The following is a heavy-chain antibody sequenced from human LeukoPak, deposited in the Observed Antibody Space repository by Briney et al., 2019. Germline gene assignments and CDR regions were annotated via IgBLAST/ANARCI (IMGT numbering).Heavy chain of an antibody. J-gene: IGHJ6*03. Sequence: GGSLRLSCAASGFTFSDYHFNWVRQAPGKGLEWVSYITSSGTVIYYADSLKGRVTISRDNAKSSLYLQMNSLRAEDTAVYYCAKRRGLELLYYYYMDVWGKGTTVTVSS. CDR2: ITSSGTVI. V-gene: IGHV3-48*01. CDR3: AKRRGLELLYYYYMDV. CDR1: GFTFSDYH. D-gene: IGHD1-7*01.